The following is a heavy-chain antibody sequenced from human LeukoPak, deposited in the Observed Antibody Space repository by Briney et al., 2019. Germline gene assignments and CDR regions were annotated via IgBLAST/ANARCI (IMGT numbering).Heavy chain of an antibody. J-gene: IGHJ6*02. V-gene: IGHV1-69*13. D-gene: IGHD6-13*01. Sequence: SVKVSCKASGGTFSSYAISWVRQAPGQGLEWMGGIIPIFGTANYAQKFRGRVTITADESTSTAYMELSSLRSEDTAVYYCASLGPHSSSWYSYYYYGMDVWGQGTTVTVSS. CDR3: ASLGPHSSSWYSYYYYGMDV. CDR2: IIPIFGTA. CDR1: GGTFSSYA.